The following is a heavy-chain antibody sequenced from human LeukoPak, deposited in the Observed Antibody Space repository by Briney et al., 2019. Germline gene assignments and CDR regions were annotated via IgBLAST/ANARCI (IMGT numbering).Heavy chain of an antibody. D-gene: IGHD3-9*01. CDR1: GASISRYY. CDR2: ISYRGST. Sequence: SETLSLTCTVSGASISRYYWSWIRQPPGKALEWIGHISYRGSTNYNPSLNSRVTVSVDTSQSQFSLKLSSVTAADTAVYYCARSLPNYDILTGYYSWYAFDIWGQGTMVTVSS. J-gene: IGHJ3*02. CDR3: ARSLPNYDILTGYYSWYAFDI. V-gene: IGHV4-59*01.